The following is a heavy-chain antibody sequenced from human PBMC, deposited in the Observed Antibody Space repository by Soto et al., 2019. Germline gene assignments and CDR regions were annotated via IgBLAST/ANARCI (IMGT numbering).Heavy chain of an antibody. CDR2: IDPSDSYT. CDR1: GYSFTSYW. D-gene: IGHD3-22*01. CDR3: SRFLRGFDSSGYPRALDAFDI. Sequence: GESLKISCKGSGYSFTSYWISWVRQMPGKGLEWMGRIDPSDSYTNYSPSFQGHVTISADKSISTAYLQWSSLKASDTAMYYCSRFLRGFDSSGYPRALDAFDIWGQGTMVTVSS. V-gene: IGHV5-10-1*01. J-gene: IGHJ3*02.